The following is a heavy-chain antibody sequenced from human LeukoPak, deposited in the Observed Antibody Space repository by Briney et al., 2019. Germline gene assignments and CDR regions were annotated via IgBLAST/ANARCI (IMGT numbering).Heavy chain of an antibody. J-gene: IGHJ4*02. V-gene: IGHV4-59*01. D-gene: IGHD4-23*01. Sequence: SETLSLTCTVSGGSISSYYWSWIRQPPGKGLEWIGYIYYSGSTNYNPSLKSRVTISVDTSKNQFSLKLSSVTAADTAVYYCAGGLAVYGGNSGVYFDYWGQGTLVTVSS. CDR1: GGSISSYY. CDR2: IYYSGST. CDR3: AGGLAVYGGNSGVYFDY.